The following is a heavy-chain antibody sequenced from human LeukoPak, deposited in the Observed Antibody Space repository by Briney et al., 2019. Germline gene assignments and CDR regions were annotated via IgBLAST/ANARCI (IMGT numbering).Heavy chain of an antibody. CDR1: GYSFLTYY. CDR2: ISPNSGDT. Sequence: ASVKVSCKASGYSFLTYYIHWVRQAPGQGLEWMGWISPNSGDTKYAQKFQGRVTMTRDTSTSTIFLELSSLVADDTAMYYCARMVRGLDVWGKGAPVAISS. J-gene: IGHJ6*04. CDR3: ARMVRGLDV. D-gene: IGHD3-10*01. V-gene: IGHV1-2*02.